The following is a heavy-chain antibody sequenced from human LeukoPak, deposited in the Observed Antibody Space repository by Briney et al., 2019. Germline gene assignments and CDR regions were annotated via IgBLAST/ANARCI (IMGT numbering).Heavy chain of an antibody. CDR3: TKHSSSWAGGNYYMDV. J-gene: IGHJ6*03. D-gene: IGHD6-13*01. Sequence: GGTLRLSCAASGFTFSKYGMSWVRQAPGKGLEWVSAISGSGASTYYADSVKGRFTISRDNFKNTLYLQMKSLRAEDTAVYYCTKHSSSWAGGNYYMDVWGKGTTVTISS. V-gene: IGHV3-23*01. CDR2: ISGSGAST. CDR1: GFTFSKYG.